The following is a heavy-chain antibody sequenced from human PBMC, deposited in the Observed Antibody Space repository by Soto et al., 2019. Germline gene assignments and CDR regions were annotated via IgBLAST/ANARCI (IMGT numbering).Heavy chain of an antibody. Sequence: QVRLQESGPGLVQPSGTLSLTCAVSGDSVSGDSWWSWLRQSPGKGLEWIGEIFRTGATHYNPSPTSRVAISVDKSQNRVSPKMTSVTAADTAVYYCAGGGDYTWHTWGQGTLVTVSS. J-gene: IGHJ5*02. V-gene: IGHV4-4*02. CDR1: GDSVSGDSW. CDR2: IFRTGAT. D-gene: IGHD4-17*01. CDR3: AGGGDYTWHT.